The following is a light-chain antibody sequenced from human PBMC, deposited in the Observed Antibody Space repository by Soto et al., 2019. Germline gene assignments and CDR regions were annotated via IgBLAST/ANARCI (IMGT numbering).Light chain of an antibody. J-gene: IGKJ1*01. V-gene: IGKV1-9*01. CDR2: AAS. Sequence: IRLTQSPSSLSASVGDRVTITCRASQGISSYLAWYQQKPGKAPKLLIYAASTLQSGVPSRFSGSGSGTDFTLPISSLQPEDFATYYCQQLNSYPWTFGQGTKVEIK. CDR3: QQLNSYPWT. CDR1: QGISSY.